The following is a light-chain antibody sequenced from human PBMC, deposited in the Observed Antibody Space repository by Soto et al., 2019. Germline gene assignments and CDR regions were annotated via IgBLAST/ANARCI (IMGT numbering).Light chain of an antibody. J-gene: IGLJ7*01. V-gene: IGLV2-23*02. Sequence: QSALTQPDSGSGSPGQSITISCTGTSSDVGSHNLVSWYQQHPGQAPKLMIYEVSKRHLGVSARFSASKSGNTASLTISGLQAEDEADYYCCSYGGSRAVFGGGTQLTVL. CDR2: EVS. CDR1: SSDVGSHNL. CDR3: CSYGGSRAV.